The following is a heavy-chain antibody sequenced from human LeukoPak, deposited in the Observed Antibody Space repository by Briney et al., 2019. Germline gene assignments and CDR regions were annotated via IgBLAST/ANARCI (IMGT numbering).Heavy chain of an antibody. CDR2: ISSSSSYI. V-gene: IGHV3-21*01. CDR3: ARVEATVLFGVQY. Sequence: PGGSLRLSCAASGFTFSSYSMNWVRQAPGKGLEWVSSISSSSSYIYYADSVKGRFTISRDNAKNSLYLQMNSLRAEDTAVYYCARVEATVLFGVQYWGQGTLVTVSS. CDR1: GFTFSSYS. D-gene: IGHD1-26*01. J-gene: IGHJ4*02.